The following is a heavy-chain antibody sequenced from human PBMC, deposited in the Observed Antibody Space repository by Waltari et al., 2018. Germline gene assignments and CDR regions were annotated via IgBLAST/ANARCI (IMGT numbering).Heavy chain of an antibody. Sequence: QVQLVQSGAEVKKPGASVKVSCKASGYTFTSYYMHWVRQAPGQGLEWMGISTPSGGSTSYAQKFQGGVTMTRDTSTSTVYMELSSLRSEDTAVYYCARDRPPYYDGTYNWFDPWGQGTLVTVSS. CDR3: ARDRPPYYDGTYNWFDP. V-gene: IGHV1-46*01. D-gene: IGHD3-10*01. CDR2: STPSGGST. J-gene: IGHJ5*02. CDR1: GYTFTSYY.